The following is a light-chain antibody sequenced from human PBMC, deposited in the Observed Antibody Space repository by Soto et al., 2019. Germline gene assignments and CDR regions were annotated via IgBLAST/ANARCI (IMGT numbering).Light chain of an antibody. CDR1: QGISTY. Sequence: DIQMAPSPSYLSASVGDRVTITCQASQGISTYLNWYQQKPGKAPKLLIYGASNLETGVPSRFSGSGSGTDFTFTISSLQPEEIATYFCQQYDNVFTVGHGKRREIK. CDR2: GAS. J-gene: IGKJ5*01. CDR3: QQYDNVFT. V-gene: IGKV1-33*01.